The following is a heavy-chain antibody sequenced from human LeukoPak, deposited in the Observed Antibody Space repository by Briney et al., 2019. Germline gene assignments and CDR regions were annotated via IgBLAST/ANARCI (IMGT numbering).Heavy chain of an antibody. V-gene: IGHV4-34*01. Sequence: PSETLSLTCAVYGGSFSGYYWSWIRQPPGKGLEWIGEINHSGSTNYNPSLKSRVTISVDTSKNQFSLKLSSVTVADTAVYYCARGRYNWNYDYWGQGTLVTVSS. CDR2: INHSGST. J-gene: IGHJ4*02. CDR1: GGSFSGYY. CDR3: ARGRYNWNYDY. D-gene: IGHD1-7*01.